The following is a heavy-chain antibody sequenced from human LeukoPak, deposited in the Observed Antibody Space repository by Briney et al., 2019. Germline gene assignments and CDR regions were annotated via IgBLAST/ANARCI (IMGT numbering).Heavy chain of an antibody. CDR1: EFTFSNYV. J-gene: IGHJ5*02. CDR3: AKGLARGFDP. CDR2: ISGSGGTT. Sequence: GGSLRLSCAASEFTFSNYVMSWVRQAPGKGLEWVAGISGSGGTTYYADSVKGRFTISRDNSKNTLYLQMNNLRAEDTAVYYCAKGLARGFDPWGQETLVTVSS. V-gene: IGHV3-23*01.